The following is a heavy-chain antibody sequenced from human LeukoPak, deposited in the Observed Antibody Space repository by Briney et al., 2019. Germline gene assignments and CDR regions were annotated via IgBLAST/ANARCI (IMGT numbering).Heavy chain of an antibody. CDR1: GYTFTSYG. CDR2: ISAYNGNT. Sequence: GASVKVSCKASGYTFTSYGISRVRQAPGQGLEWMGWISAYNGNTNYAQKLQGRVTMTTDTSTSTAYMELRSLRSDDTAVYYCARDDFWSGFYYFDYWGQGTLVTVSS. J-gene: IGHJ4*02. D-gene: IGHD3-3*01. V-gene: IGHV1-18*01. CDR3: ARDDFWSGFYYFDY.